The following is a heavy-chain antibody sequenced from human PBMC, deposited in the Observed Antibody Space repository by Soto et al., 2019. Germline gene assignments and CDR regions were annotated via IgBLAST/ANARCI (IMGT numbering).Heavy chain of an antibody. CDR1: GFTFSTFA. V-gene: IGHV3-30-3*01. J-gene: IGHJ4*02. CDR3: ARDRADGLRSFDWLCLDY. Sequence: QVQLVESGGGVVQPGRSLILSCAASGFTFSTFAMHWVRQAPGKGLEWVAVISYDGSHKYYADSVKGRIIISRDNSKNTLYLQMKALRGEDTSVYYCARDRADGLRSFDWLCLDYWGQGTLVTVSS. D-gene: IGHD3-9*01. CDR2: ISYDGSHK.